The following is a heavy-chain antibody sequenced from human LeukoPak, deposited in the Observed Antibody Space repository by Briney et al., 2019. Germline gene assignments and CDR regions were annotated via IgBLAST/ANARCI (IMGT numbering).Heavy chain of an antibody. CDR1: GGSFSGYY. V-gene: IGHV4-34*01. CDR2: ITHSGST. CDR3: ATSRNWYFDL. J-gene: IGHJ2*01. Sequence: PSETLSLTCAVYGGSFSGYYWSWIRQPPGKGLEWIGEITHSGSTNYNPSLKSRVTISVDTSKNQFSLKLSSVTAADTAVYYCATSRNWYFDLWGRGTLVTVSS.